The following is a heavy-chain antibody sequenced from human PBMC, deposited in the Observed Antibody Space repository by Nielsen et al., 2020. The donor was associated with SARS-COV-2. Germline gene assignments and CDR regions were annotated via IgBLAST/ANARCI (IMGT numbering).Heavy chain of an antibody. CDR2: ISSSGSTI. D-gene: IGHD1-26*01. J-gene: IGHJ6*02. Sequence: GGSLRLSCAASGFTFSDYYMSWIRQAPGKGLEWVSYISSSGSTIYYADSVKGRFTISRDNAKNSLYLQMNSLRAEDTAVYYCARDGYSGSSPYYYGMDVWGQGTTVTVSS. CDR1: GFTFSDYY. CDR3: ARDGYSGSSPYYYGMDV. V-gene: IGHV3-11*01.